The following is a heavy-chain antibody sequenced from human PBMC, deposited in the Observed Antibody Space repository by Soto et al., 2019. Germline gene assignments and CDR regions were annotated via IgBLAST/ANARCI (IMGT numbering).Heavy chain of an antibody. CDR1: GGTFSSYA. D-gene: IGHD6-6*01. CDR3: AREGSRYSSSSVGYYYYGMDV. Sequence: SVKVSCKASGGTFSSYAISWVRQAPGQGLEWMGGIIPIFGTANYAQKFQGRVTITADESTSTAYMELSSLRSEDTAVYYCAREGSRYSSSSVGYYYYGMDVWGQGTTVTV. CDR2: IIPIFGTA. V-gene: IGHV1-69*13. J-gene: IGHJ6*02.